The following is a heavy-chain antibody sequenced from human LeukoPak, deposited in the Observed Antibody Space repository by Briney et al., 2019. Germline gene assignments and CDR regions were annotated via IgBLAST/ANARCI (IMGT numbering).Heavy chain of an antibody. CDR3: ARDAVAARPAYYFDY. CDR1: GGTFSSYA. J-gene: IGHJ4*02. V-gene: IGHV1-69*13. Sequence: ASVKVSCKASGGTFSSYAISWVRQAPGQGLEWMGGIIPIFGTANYAQKFQGRVTITADESTSTAYMELSSLRSEDTAVYYCARDAVAARPAYYFDYWGQGTLVTVSS. CDR2: IIPIFGTA. D-gene: IGHD6-6*01.